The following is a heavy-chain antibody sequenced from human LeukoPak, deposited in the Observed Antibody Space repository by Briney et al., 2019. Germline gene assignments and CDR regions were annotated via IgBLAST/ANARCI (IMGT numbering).Heavy chain of an antibody. J-gene: IGHJ4*02. CDR3: VRDCGFHTFDY. D-gene: IGHD2-21*01. CDR2: IKEDGSEK. V-gene: IGHV3-7*05. Sequence: GGSLRLSCAASGFTFSGYWMTWVRRAPGKGLEYVVNIKEDGSEKYYVDSVKGRFTISRDNTKNSLYLQMSSLRGGDTAVYYCVRDCGFHTFDYWGQGTLVTVSS. CDR1: GFTFSGYW.